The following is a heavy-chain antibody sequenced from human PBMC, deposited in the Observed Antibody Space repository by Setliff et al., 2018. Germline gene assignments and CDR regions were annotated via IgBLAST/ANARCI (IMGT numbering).Heavy chain of an antibody. CDR2: ISAYNGNT. V-gene: IGHV1-18*04. D-gene: IGHD2-2*01. CDR3: ARDGCSSTSCYWGWYYYGMDV. Sequence: ASVKVSCKASGYTFTGYYMHWVRQAPGQGLEWMGWISAYNGNTNYAQKLQGRVTMTTDTSTSTAYMELRSLRSDDTAVYYCARDGCSSTSCYWGWYYYGMDVWGQGTTVTAP. CDR1: GYTFTGYY. J-gene: IGHJ6*02.